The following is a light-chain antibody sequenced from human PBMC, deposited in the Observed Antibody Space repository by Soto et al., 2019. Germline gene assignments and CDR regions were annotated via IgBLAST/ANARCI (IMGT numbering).Light chain of an antibody. Sequence: QSALTQPASVSGSPGQSITISCTGTSSDVGSYNLVSWYQQHPGKAPKLMIYEGSKRPSGVSNRFSGSKSGNTASLTISGLQAEDEADYYCCSYAGSSTFYVFGIGTMVTVL. V-gene: IGLV2-23*01. CDR1: SSDVGSYNL. CDR2: EGS. CDR3: CSYAGSSTFYV. J-gene: IGLJ1*01.